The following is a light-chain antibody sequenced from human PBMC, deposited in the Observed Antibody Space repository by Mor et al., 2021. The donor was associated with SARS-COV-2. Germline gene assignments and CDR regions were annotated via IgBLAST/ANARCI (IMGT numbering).Light chain of an antibody. CDR2: GAS. CDR1: QSVSSN. CDR3: QQYKNWPPIT. Sequence: RATLSCRASQSVSSNLAWYQQKPGQAPRLLIYGASTRATGIPARFSGSGSGTEFTLTISSLQSEDFAVYYCQQYKNWPPIT. V-gene: IGKV3-15*01. J-gene: IGKJ5*01.